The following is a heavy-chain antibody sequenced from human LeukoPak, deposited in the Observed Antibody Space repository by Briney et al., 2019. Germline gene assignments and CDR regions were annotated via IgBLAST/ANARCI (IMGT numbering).Heavy chain of an antibody. J-gene: IGHJ1*01. D-gene: IGHD3-22*01. CDR3: ARVEGSYYHDSSGYSAH. CDR1: GYTFTNYG. Sequence: ASVKVSCKASGYTFTNYGGTWVRQAPGQGLEWMGWISAHNRNTNYAQKFQGRVTMTTDTSTSTAYMELRSLISDDTAVYYCARVEGSYYHDSSGYSAHWGQGTLVTVSS. V-gene: IGHV1-18*01. CDR2: ISAHNRNT.